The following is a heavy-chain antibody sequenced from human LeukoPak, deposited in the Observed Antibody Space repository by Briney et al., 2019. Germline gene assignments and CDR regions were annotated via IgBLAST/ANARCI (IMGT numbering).Heavy chain of an antibody. CDR3: ARAGPYGSGSYYDY. Sequence: SETLSLTCAVYGGSFSGYYWSWIRQPPGKGLEWIGEINHSGSTNYNPSLKSRVTISVDTSKNQFSLKLSSVTAADTAVYYCARAGPYGSGSYYDYWGQGTLVTVSS. CDR2: INHSGST. CDR1: GGSFSGYY. D-gene: IGHD3-10*01. V-gene: IGHV4-34*01. J-gene: IGHJ4*02.